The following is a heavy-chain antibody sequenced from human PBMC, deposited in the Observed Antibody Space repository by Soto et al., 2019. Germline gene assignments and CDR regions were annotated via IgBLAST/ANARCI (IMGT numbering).Heavy chain of an antibody. Sequence: GASVKVSCKASGYTFTGYYMHWVRQAPGQGLEWMGWINPNSGGTNYAQKFQGRVTMTRDTSISTAYMELSRLRSDDTAVYYCATSRLRWSGEFDPWGQGTLVTVSS. J-gene: IGHJ5*02. CDR1: GYTFTGYY. CDR3: ATSRLRWSGEFDP. D-gene: IGHD4-17*01. V-gene: IGHV1-2*02. CDR2: INPNSGGT.